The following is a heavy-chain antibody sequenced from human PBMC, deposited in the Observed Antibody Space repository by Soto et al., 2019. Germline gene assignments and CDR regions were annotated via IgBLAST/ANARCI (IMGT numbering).Heavy chain of an antibody. J-gene: IGHJ4*02. CDR3: ARAPPPVGNGDAPPPPDY. V-gene: IGHV3-33*01. D-gene: IGHD4-17*01. CDR1: GFTFSSYG. Sequence: QVQLVESGGGVVQPGRSLRLSCAASGFTFSSYGMHWVRQAPGKGLEWVAVIWYDGSNKYYADSVKGRFTISRDISKTPLYLQMNRRSAEPTAVYYGARAPPPVGNGDAPPPPDYWGKGTLVT. CDR2: IWYDGSNK.